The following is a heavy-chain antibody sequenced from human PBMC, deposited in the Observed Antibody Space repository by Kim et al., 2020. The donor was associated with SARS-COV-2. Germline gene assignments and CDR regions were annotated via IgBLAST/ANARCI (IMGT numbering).Heavy chain of an antibody. CDR3: ARDPLHVTPQAVVGY. CDR1: GYSISSGYY. Sequence: SETLSLTCTVSGYSISSGYYWGWIRQPPGKGLEWIGSIYHSGSTYYNPSLKSRVTISVDTSKNQFSLKLSSVTAADTAVYYCARDPLHVTPQAVVGYWGQGTLVTVSS. D-gene: IGHD6-19*01. J-gene: IGHJ4*02. V-gene: IGHV4-38-2*02. CDR2: IYHSGST.